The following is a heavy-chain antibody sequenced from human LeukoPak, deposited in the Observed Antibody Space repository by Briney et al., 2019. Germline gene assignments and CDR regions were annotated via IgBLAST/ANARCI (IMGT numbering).Heavy chain of an antibody. J-gene: IGHJ3*02. CDR3: ARDGPRGYYDSSGYFYDAFDI. V-gene: IGHV3-21*01. Sequence: GGSLGLSCAASGFTFSSYSMNWVRQAPGKGLEWVSSISSSSSYIYYADSVKGRFTISRDNAKNSLYLQMNSLRAEDTAVYYCARDGPRGYYDSSGYFYDAFDIWGQGTMVTVSS. D-gene: IGHD3-22*01. CDR1: GFTFSSYS. CDR2: ISSSSSYI.